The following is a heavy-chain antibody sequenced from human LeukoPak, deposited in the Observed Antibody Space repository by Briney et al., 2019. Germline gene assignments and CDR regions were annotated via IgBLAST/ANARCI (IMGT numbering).Heavy chain of an antibody. CDR1: RYTFTSYA. Sequence: ASVNVSCKASRYTFTSYAIHSVRQAPGQRLEWMGWINAGNGNTKYSQKFQGRVTITRDTSASTAYMELSSLRSEDTAVYYCARGDSGYCSGGSCRRNWFDPWGQGTLVTVSS. J-gene: IGHJ5*02. CDR3: ARGDSGYCSGGSCRRNWFDP. CDR2: INAGNGNT. D-gene: IGHD2-15*01. V-gene: IGHV1-3*01.